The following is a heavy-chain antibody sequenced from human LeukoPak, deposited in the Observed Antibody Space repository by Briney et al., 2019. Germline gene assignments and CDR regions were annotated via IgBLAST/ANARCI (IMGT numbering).Heavy chain of an antibody. CDR1: GFTFSSYA. CDR2: ISGSGGST. V-gene: IGHV3-23*01. D-gene: IGHD1-26*01. CDR3: ARSSGSYGYFDY. J-gene: IGHJ4*02. Sequence: GGSLRLSXAASGFTFSSYAMSWVRQAPGKGLEWVSAISGSGGSTYYADSVKGRFTISRDNSKNTLYLQMNSLRAEDTAVYYCARSSGSYGYFDYWGQGTLVTVSS.